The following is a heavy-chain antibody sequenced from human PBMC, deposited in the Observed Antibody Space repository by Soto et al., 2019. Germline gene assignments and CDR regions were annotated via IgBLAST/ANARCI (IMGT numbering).Heavy chain of an antibody. V-gene: IGHV3-21*01. Sequence: EVQLVESGGGLVKPGGSLRLSCAASGFTFSSYSMNWVRQAPGKGLEWVSSISSSSSYIYYADSVKGRFTISRDNAKNSLYLKIKSLRAEDTAVYYWARDEIAKEFDYWGQGTLVTVSS. CDR2: ISSSSSYI. D-gene: IGHD6-13*01. J-gene: IGHJ4*02. CDR3: ARDEIAKEFDY. CDR1: GFTFSSYS.